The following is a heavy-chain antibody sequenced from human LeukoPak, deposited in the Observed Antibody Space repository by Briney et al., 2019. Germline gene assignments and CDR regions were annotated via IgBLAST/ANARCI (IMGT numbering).Heavy chain of an antibody. CDR2: IWYDGSNK. V-gene: IGHV3-33*08. D-gene: IGHD2-2*01. CDR1: GFTFGSYA. CDR3: ARNLLLWPHYYHYGMDV. Sequence: GGSLRLSCAASGFTFGSYAMHWVRQAPGKGLEWVAVIWYDGSNKYYADSVKGRFTISRDNSKNTLYLQMNSLRAEDTAVYYCARNLLLWPHYYHYGMDVWGQGTTVTVSS. J-gene: IGHJ6*02.